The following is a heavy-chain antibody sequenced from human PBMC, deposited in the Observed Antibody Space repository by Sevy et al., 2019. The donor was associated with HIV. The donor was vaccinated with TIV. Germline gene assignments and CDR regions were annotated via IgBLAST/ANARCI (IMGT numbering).Heavy chain of an antibody. CDR3: ARLVDDYVWGSYRNHYFDS. CDR1: GGSISSGSYY. D-gene: IGHD3-16*02. CDR2: IYYSGST. V-gene: IGHV4-39*01. J-gene: IGHJ4*02. Sequence: SETLSLTCTVSGGSISSGSYYWGWIRQPPGKGLEWIGTIYYSGSTYYSPTLESRVTISVDTSKNQFSLRLSSVTAADTALYYCARLVDDYVWGSYRNHYFDSWGQRTLVTVSS.